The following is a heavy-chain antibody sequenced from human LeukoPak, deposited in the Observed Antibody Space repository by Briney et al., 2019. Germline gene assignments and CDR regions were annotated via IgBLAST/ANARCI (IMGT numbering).Heavy chain of an antibody. CDR3: ARLLMIFGSDAFDI. J-gene: IGHJ3*02. V-gene: IGHV4-61*02. CDR2: IYTSGST. D-gene: IGHD3/OR15-3a*01. CDR1: GGSISSGSYY. Sequence: SPSQTLSLTCTVSGGSISSGSYYWSWIRQPAGKGLEWIGRIYTSGSTNYNPSLKSRVTISVDTSKNQFSLKLSSVTAADTAVYYCARLLMIFGSDAFDIWGQGTMVTVSS.